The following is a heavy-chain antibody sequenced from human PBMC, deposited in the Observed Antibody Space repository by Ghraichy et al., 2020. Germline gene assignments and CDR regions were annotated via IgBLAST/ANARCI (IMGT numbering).Heavy chain of an antibody. CDR2: MNPNSGNT. CDR1: GYTFTSYD. V-gene: IGHV1-8*01. D-gene: IGHD3-3*01. Sequence: ASVKVSCKASGYTFTSYDINWVRQATGQGLEWMGWMNPNSGNTGYAQKFQGRVTMTRNTSISTAYMELSSLRSEDTAVYYCARAPTQMYYDFWSGYFRWFDPWGQGTLVTVSS. J-gene: IGHJ5*02. CDR3: ARAPTQMYYDFWSGYFRWFDP.